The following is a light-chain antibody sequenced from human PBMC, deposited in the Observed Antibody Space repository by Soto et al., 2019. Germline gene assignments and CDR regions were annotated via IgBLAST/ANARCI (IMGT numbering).Light chain of an antibody. CDR3: QQYENLPT. J-gene: IGKJ5*01. Sequence: DIQMTHSLSSLSASVGDRVTITCQASQNINNYLNWYQQKPGRAPKLLIYDASNLEAGVPSRFRGSGSGTDFTFTISRLQPEDIATYYCQQYENLPTFGQGTRLEI. CDR1: QNINNY. V-gene: IGKV1-33*01. CDR2: DAS.